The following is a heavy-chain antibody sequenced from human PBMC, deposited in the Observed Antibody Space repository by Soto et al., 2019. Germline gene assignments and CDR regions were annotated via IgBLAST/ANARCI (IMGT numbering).Heavy chain of an antibody. CDR1: GFTFSSYA. V-gene: IGHV3-23*01. CDR2: ISGSGGST. D-gene: IGHD4-17*01. CDR3: AKDSYGGNINWFDP. Sequence: EVQLLESGGGLVQPGGSLRLSCAASGFTFSSYAMSWVRQAPGKGLEWVSAISGSGGSTYYADSVKGRFTIPRDNSKNPLYLQMNSLTAEDTAVYYCAKDSYGGNINWFDPWGQGTLVTVSS. J-gene: IGHJ5*02.